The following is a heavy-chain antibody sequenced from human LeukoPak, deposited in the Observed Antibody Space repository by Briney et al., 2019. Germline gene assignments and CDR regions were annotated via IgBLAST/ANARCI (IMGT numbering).Heavy chain of an antibody. J-gene: IGHJ4*02. D-gene: IGHD6-19*01. CDR3: ARHPSYSSGWFDY. CDR2: IYYSGST. Sequence: SETLSLTCTVSGGSISSYYWSWIRQPPGKGLEWIGYIYYSGSTNCNPSLKSRVTISVDTSKNQFSLKLSSVTAADTAVYYCARHPSYSSGWFDYWGQGTLVTVSS. CDR1: GGSISSYY. V-gene: IGHV4-59*08.